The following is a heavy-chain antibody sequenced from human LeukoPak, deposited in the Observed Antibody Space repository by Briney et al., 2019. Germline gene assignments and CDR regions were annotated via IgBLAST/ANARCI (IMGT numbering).Heavy chain of an antibody. CDR3: ARVKAGYYYYMDV. Sequence: GGSVRLSCAASGFTVSSNYMSWVRQAPGKGLEWVSVIYSGGSTYYADSVKGRFTISRDNSKNTLYLQMNSLRAEDTAVYYCARVKAGYYYYMDVWGKGTTVTVSS. J-gene: IGHJ6*03. CDR1: GFTVSSNY. D-gene: IGHD3-10*01. CDR2: IYSGGST. V-gene: IGHV3-53*01.